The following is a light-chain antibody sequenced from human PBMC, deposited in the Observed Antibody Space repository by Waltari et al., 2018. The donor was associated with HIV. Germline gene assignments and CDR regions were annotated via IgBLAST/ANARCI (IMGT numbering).Light chain of an antibody. J-gene: IGLJ3*02. CDR2: KDS. CDR3: QSADASDTFLWV. CDR1: GLSKQY. V-gene: IGLV3-25*03. Sequence: SYELTQTPSVSVSPGQTARITCSGDGLSKQYTYWYQQRPGQAPVLVIYKDSERPSGIPRRYSGSSSGTTVTLTISGVQAEDEADYYCQSADASDTFLWVFGGGTKVTVL.